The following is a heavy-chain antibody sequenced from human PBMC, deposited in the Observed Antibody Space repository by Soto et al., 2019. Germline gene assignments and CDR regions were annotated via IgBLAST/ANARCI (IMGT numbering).Heavy chain of an antibody. CDR3: ARVYGDYTSLYWYFDL. Sequence: QVQLVQSGAEVKKPGSSVKVSCKASGGTFSSYAISWVRQAPGQGLEWMGGIIPIFGTANYAQKFQGRVTITADDSTSTAYMELSSLGSEDTAVYYCARVYGDYTSLYWYFDLWGRGTLVTVSS. D-gene: IGHD4-17*01. CDR1: GGTFSSYA. V-gene: IGHV1-69*01. J-gene: IGHJ2*01. CDR2: IIPIFGTA.